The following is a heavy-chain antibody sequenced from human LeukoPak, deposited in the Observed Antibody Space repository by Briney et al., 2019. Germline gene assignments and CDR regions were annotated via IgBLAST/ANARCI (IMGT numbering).Heavy chain of an antibody. Sequence: GRSLRLSCAASGFTFSSYGMHWVRQAPGKGLEWVAVISYDGSNKYYADSVKGRFTISRDNSKNTLYLQMNSLRAEDTAVYYCARAGDLMLEDSMDVWGQGTTVTVSS. D-gene: IGHD7-27*01. V-gene: IGHV3-30*03. J-gene: IGHJ6*02. CDR1: GFTFSSYG. CDR2: ISYDGSNK. CDR3: ARAGDLMLEDSMDV.